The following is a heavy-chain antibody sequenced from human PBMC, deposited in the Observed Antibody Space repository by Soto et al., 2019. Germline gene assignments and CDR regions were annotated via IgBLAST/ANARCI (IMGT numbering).Heavy chain of an antibody. CDR3: ARQSSIADYYGMEV. D-gene: IGHD6-13*01. Sequence: SETLSLTCTVSVVSISSSSYYCGWIRQPPWKGLEWIGSIYYSGSTYYNPSLKSRVTISVDTSKNQFSLKLSSVTAADTAVYYCARQSSIADYYGMEVWGQGTTVIVS. CDR1: VVSISSSSYY. CDR2: IYYSGST. V-gene: IGHV4-39*01. J-gene: IGHJ6*01.